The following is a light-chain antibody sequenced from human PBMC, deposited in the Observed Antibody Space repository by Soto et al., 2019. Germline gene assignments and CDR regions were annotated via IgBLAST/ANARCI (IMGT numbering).Light chain of an antibody. Sequence: EILFTQSPATLSLSPGERATLSCRASQSVSSYLAWYQQKPGQAPRLLIYDASNRATGIPARFSGSGSGTDFTLTISSLEHEDFAVYYCQQRSNWPPITFGQGTRLEIK. J-gene: IGKJ5*01. CDR1: QSVSSY. V-gene: IGKV3-11*01. CDR2: DAS. CDR3: QQRSNWPPIT.